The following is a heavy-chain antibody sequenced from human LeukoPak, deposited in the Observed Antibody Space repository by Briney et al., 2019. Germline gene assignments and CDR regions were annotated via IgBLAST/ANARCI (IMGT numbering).Heavy chain of an antibody. CDR2: ISGSGGST. V-gene: IGHV3-23*01. CDR3: AKRPRVYYYDSSGYYGYFDY. J-gene: IGHJ4*02. D-gene: IGHD3-22*01. CDR1: GFTFSSYA. Sequence: GGSLRLSCAASGFTFSSYAMSWVRQAPGKGLEWVSAISGSGGSTYYADSVKGRFTISRDNSKNTLYLQMNSLRAEDTAVYYCAKRPRVYYYDSSGYYGYFDYGGQGTLVTVSS.